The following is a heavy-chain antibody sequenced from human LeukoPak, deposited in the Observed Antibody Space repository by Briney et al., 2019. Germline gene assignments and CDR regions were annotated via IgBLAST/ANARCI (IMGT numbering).Heavy chain of an antibody. J-gene: IGHJ4*02. Sequence: PGGSLRLSCAASGFTVRNTYMNWARQAPGKGLEWVSVIYSGGGTYYADSVKGRFTISRDNSKNTLYLQMNSLRAEDTAVYYCVRDDRRYGDYGYFDYWGQGTLVTVSS. CDR1: GFTVRNTY. CDR2: IYSGGGT. V-gene: IGHV3-66*01. D-gene: IGHD4-17*01. CDR3: VRDDRRYGDYGYFDY.